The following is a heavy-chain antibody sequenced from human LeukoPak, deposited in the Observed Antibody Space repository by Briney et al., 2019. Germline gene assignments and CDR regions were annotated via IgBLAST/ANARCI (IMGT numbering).Heavy chain of an antibody. CDR1: GGSFSGYY. Sequence: PSETLSLTCAVYGGSFSGYYWSWIRQPPGKGLEWIGEINHSGSTNYNPSLKSRVTISVDTSKNQFSLKLSSVTAADTAVYYCARGRTRPAGYYDFWSGYYFDYWGQGTLVTVSS. J-gene: IGHJ4*02. D-gene: IGHD3-3*01. CDR2: INHSGST. CDR3: ARGRTRPAGYYDFWSGYYFDY. V-gene: IGHV4-34*01.